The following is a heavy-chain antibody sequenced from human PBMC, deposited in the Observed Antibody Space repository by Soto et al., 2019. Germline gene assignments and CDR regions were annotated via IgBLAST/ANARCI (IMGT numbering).Heavy chain of an antibody. CDR1: GFTLSHYA. D-gene: IGHD1-26*01. Sequence: QVQLVESGGGVVQPGRSLRLSCAASGFTLSHYAMHWVRQAPGKGLEWVAVISFDGSNKDAANSVKGRFTISRDNSKNTLYLQMKSLRVEDTAVYYCARESGDGGTHAAFDIWGQGTMVTVSS. CDR3: ARESGDGGTHAAFDI. J-gene: IGHJ3*02. V-gene: IGHV3-30-3*01. CDR2: ISFDGSNK.